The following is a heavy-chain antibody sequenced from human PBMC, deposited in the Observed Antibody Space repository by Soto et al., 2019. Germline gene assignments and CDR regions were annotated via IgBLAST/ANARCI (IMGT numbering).Heavy chain of an antibody. CDR1: GFTFSSYS. J-gene: IGHJ5*02. Sequence: EVQLVESGGGLVQPGGSLRLSCAASGFTFSSYSMNWVRQAPGKGLEWVSYISSSSSTIYYADSVKGRFTISRDNAKNSLYLQMNSLRAEDRAVDYCARAEGLLNWFDPWGQGTLVTVSS. CDR3: ARAEGLLNWFDP. D-gene: IGHD1-26*01. CDR2: ISSSSSTI. V-gene: IGHV3-48*01.